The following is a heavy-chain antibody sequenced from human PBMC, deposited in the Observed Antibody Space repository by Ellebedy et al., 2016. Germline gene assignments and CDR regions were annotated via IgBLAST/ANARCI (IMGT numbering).Heavy chain of an antibody. J-gene: IGHJ4*02. CDR2: ISSSSSTI. CDR1: GFTFSSYS. D-gene: IGHD5-24*01. Sequence: GESLKISCAASGFTFSSYSMNWVRQAPGKGLEWVSYISSSSSTIYYADSVKGRFTISRDNAKNSLYLQMNSLRAEDTAVYYCARDRMLWMATIGYFDYWGQGTLVTVSS. CDR3: ARDRMLWMATIGYFDY. V-gene: IGHV3-48*04.